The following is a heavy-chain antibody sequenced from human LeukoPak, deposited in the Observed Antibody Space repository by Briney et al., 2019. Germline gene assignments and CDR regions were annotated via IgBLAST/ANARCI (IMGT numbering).Heavy chain of an antibody. CDR2: ISGSGGTT. CDR1: GFTVSSYA. D-gene: IGHD6-13*01. V-gene: IGHV3-23*01. J-gene: IGHJ4*02. Sequence: GGSLRLSCAVSGFTVSSYALSWVRQAPGKGLEWVSTISGSGGTTYYADSVMGRFTISRDNSKNTLYLQMNSLRAEDTAVYYCAKEGIIWAAAGTSIDYWGQGTLVTVSS. CDR3: AKEGIIWAAAGTSIDY.